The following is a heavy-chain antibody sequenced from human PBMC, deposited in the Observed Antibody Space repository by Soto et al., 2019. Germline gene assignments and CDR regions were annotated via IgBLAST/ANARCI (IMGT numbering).Heavy chain of an antibody. CDR3: ARNISPVMITFGGNTGAHYMDV. CDR2: ISWDSVRM. V-gene: IGHV3-9*01. D-gene: IGHD3-16*01. CDR1: GFTFDDYA. J-gene: IGHJ6*03. Sequence: EVQLVESGGALVQPGRSLRLSCAGSGFTFDDYAMHWVRQVPGKGLEWVSGISWDSVRMGYADSVKGRFTISRDNAKNSLYLQMNSLGAEDTALYYCARNISPVMITFGGNTGAHYMDVRGKVTPVTVS.